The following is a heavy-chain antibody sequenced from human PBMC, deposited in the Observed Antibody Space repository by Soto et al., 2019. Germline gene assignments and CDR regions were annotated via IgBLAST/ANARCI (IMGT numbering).Heavy chain of an antibody. J-gene: IGHJ4*02. CDR2: IHYSGTT. Sequence: LSLPCTVSGGSMRNYFWTWIRQPPGKGLEWIGYIHYSGTTSFFPSYNPSLRSRVTISEDTSKNQFSLKLLSVTTADTAVYFCAAGEASSRNLAPYYLDFWGQGTLVTVSS. CDR3: AAGEASSRNLAPYYLDF. D-gene: IGHD6-13*01. V-gene: IGHV4-59*01. CDR1: GGSMRNYF.